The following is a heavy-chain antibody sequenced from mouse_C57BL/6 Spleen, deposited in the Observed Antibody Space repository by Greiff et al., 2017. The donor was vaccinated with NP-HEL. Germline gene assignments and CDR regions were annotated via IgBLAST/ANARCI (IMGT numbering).Heavy chain of an antibody. V-gene: IGHV3-6*01. CDR1: GYSITSGYY. J-gene: IGHJ2*01. CDR2: ISYDGSN. Sequence: VQLKESGPGLVKPSQSLSLTCSVTGYSITSGYYWNWIRQFPGNKLEWMGYISYDGSNNYNPSLKNRISITRDTSKNQFFLKLNSVTTEDTATYYCARKPYYGSLYFDYWGQGTTLTVSS. CDR3: ARKPYYGSLYFDY. D-gene: IGHD1-1*01.